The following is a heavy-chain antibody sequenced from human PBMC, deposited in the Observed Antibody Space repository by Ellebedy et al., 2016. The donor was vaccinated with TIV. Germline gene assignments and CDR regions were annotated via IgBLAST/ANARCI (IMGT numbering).Heavy chain of an antibody. CDR3: AGRHFDL. V-gene: IGHV3-7*01. CDR2: IKEDGGEK. Sequence: GGSLRLXXAASGFIFSDYWMHWVRQAPGKGLERVANIKEDGGEKYYVDSVKGRFTISRDNTKNSLYLQMNSLRAEDTAVYFCAGRHFDLWGRGTLVTVSS. CDR1: GFIFSDYW. J-gene: IGHJ2*01.